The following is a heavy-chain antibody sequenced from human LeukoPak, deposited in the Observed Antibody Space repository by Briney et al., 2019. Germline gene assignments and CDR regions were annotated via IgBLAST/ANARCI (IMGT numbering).Heavy chain of an antibody. D-gene: IGHD2/OR15-2a*01. CDR3: AKTFFGYTNYFDY. J-gene: IGHJ4*02. V-gene: IGHV3-23*01. CDR1: GFTFSIYA. CDR2: ISVSGGTT. Sequence: GGSLRLSCAASGFTFSIYAMSWVRQAPGKGLEWVSGISVSGGTTDYADSVKGRFTISRDNSKNTLYVQMNSLRAEDTAVYYCAKTFFGYTNYFDYWGQGTQVTVSS.